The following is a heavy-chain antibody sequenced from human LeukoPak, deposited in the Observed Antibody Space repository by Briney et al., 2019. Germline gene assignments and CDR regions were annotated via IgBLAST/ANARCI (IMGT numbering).Heavy chain of an antibody. CDR3: ARMYCSSTSCYAGYFDY. J-gene: IGHJ4*02. CDR2: IIPIFGTA. CDR1: GGTFSSYA. D-gene: IGHD2-2*01. Sequence: SVKVSCTASGGTFSSYAISWVRQAPGQGLEWMGGIIPIFGTANYAQKFQGRVTITADESTSTAYMELSSLRSEDTAVYYCARMYCSSTSCYAGYFDYWGQGTLVTVSS. V-gene: IGHV1-69*13.